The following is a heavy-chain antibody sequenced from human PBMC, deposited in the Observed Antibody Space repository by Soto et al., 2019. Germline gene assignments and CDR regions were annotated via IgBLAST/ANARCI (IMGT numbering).Heavy chain of an antibody. D-gene: IGHD3-22*01. CDR2: IIPIFGTA. CDR1: GGTFSSYA. V-gene: IGHV1-69*13. Sequence: SVKVSCKASGGTFSSYAISWVRQAPGQGLEWMGGIIPIFGTANYAQKFQGRVTITADESTSTAYMELSSLRSEDTAVYYCAREGYYYDSSGYYRFDYWGQGTLVTVPQ. J-gene: IGHJ4*02. CDR3: AREGYYYDSSGYYRFDY.